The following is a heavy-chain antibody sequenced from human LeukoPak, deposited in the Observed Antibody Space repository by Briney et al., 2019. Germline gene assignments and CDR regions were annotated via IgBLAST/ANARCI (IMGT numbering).Heavy chain of an antibody. CDR2: ILNDGSNQ. J-gene: IGHJ5*02. V-gene: IGHV3-33*01. CDR3: ARDGVNWGIDL. Sequence: PGGSLRLSCAASGLTFRLYGMHWVRQAPGKGLEWVAVILNDGSNQYHADSVKGRFTVSRDNSKNTVFLQVNSLRADDTAVYYCARDGVNWGIDLWGQGTLVIVSS. D-gene: IGHD7-27*01. CDR1: GLTFRLYG.